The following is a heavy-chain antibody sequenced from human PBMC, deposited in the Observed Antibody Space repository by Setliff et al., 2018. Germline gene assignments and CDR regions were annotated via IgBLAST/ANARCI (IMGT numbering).Heavy chain of an antibody. CDR2: IYTGGST. CDR1: GVSVSRHY. D-gene: IGHD3-10*01. V-gene: IGHV4-4*07. CDR3: ARSSYYASGNSHNYYMDV. J-gene: IGHJ6*03. Sequence: NPSETLSLTCIVSGVSVSRHYWSWIRQPPGKTLEWIGYIYTGGSTTYNPSLKGRVTMTSDTSRNQLSLKLTSVSAADTAIYYCARSSYYASGNSHNYYMDVWGKGTAVTVSS.